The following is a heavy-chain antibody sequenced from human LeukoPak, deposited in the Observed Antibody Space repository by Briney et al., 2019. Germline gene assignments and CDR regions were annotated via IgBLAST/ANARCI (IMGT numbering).Heavy chain of an antibody. D-gene: IGHD3-9*01. Sequence: GSLRLSCAASGFIFSSYWMSWVRQAPGKGLEWVANINQDGSEKYYVDSVKGRFTISRDNAKNSLYLQMNSLRAEDTAVYYCARGGRLTAFYNYWGQGTLVTVSS. CDR3: ARGGRLTAFYNY. V-gene: IGHV3-7*04. J-gene: IGHJ4*02. CDR2: INQDGSEK. CDR1: GFIFSSYW.